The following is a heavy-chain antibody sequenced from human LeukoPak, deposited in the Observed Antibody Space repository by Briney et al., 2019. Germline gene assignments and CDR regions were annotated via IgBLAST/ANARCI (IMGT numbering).Heavy chain of an antibody. CDR1: GGSISSSSYY. V-gene: IGHV4-39*01. Sequence: SETLSLPCTVSGGSISSSSYYGGWIRQPPGKGLEWIWSIYYSGSTYYNPSLKSRVTISVDTSNNQSSLKLSSVTAADTAVYYCARSAYYDFWSGPTPAYYFDSSGQGTLVTVSS. CDR2: IYYSGST. CDR3: ARSAYYDFWSGPTPAYYFDS. D-gene: IGHD3-3*01. J-gene: IGHJ4*02.